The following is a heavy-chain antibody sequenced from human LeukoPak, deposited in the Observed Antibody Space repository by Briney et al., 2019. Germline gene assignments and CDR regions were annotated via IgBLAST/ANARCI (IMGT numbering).Heavy chain of an antibody. CDR3: ASRRGQSHYYDSSGYREYFDY. CDR2: IIPIFGTA. V-gene: IGHV1-69*13. J-gene: IGHJ4*02. D-gene: IGHD3-22*01. Sequence: SVKVSCKASGGTFSSYAISWVRQAPGQGLEWMGGIIPIFGTANYAQEFQGRVTITADESTSTAYMELSSLRSEDTAVYYCASRRGQSHYYDSSGYREYFDYWGQGTLVTVSS. CDR1: GGTFSSYA.